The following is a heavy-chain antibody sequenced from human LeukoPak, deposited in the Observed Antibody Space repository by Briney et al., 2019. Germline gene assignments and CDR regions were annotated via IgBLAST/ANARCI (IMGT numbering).Heavy chain of an antibody. J-gene: IGHJ4*02. D-gene: IGHD4-23*01. CDR1: GFTFSNYW. CDR3: VRDLILVDTPGDDFDY. V-gene: IGHV3-74*01. CDR2: INVDGSVK. Sequence: GGSLRLSCAASGFTFSNYWMHWVRQVPGKGLVWVSRINVDGSVKSYADSVKGRFTISRDNAKNTVSLQMNSLRAEDTAVYYFVRDLILVDTPGDDFDYWGQGALVTVSS.